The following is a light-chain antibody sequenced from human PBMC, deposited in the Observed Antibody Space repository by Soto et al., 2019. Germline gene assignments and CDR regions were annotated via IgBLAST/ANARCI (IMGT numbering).Light chain of an antibody. J-gene: IGKJ4*01. CDR1: QSVSTS. CDR2: AAS. V-gene: IGKV3-15*01. CDR3: QQSYDWPLT. Sequence: EIVMTQSPATLSVSPGERVTISFSASQSVSTSLAWYQQKPGQAPRLLIYAASTRASGIPARFSGSGSGTEFTLNIGSLQSADFDVYYCQQSYDWPLTFGGGNNVETK.